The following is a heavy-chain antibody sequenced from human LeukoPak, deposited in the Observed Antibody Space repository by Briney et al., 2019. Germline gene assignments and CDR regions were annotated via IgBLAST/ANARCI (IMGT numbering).Heavy chain of an antibody. CDR3: ARVGYYESSGYYEC. V-gene: IGHV1-2*06. CDR2: INPNSGGT. Sequence: AASVKVSCKASGYTLTDYYMHWVRQAPGQGLEWMGRINPNSGGTNYAQKFQGRVTMTRDTSISTVYMELSRLRSDDTAVYYCARVGYYESSGYYECWGQGTLVTVSS. J-gene: IGHJ4*02. CDR1: GYTLTDYY. D-gene: IGHD3-22*01.